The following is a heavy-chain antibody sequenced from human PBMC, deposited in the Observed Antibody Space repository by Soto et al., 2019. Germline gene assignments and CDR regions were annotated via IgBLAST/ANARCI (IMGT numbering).Heavy chain of an antibody. Sequence: SETLSLTCAVSGGAISSSKWLSWVRQPPGKGLEWIGEIYQSGSTNYNPSLESRVRMSVDKSRNQFSLKLTSVSAADTAVYYCARASATIAAAAIFDYWGQGTLVTVS. J-gene: IGHJ4*02. CDR3: ARASATIAAAAIFDY. V-gene: IGHV4-4*02. CDR1: GGAISSSKW. D-gene: IGHD6-13*01. CDR2: IYQSGST.